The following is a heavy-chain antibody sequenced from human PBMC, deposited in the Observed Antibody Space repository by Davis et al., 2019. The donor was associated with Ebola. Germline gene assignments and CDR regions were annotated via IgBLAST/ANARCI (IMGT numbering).Heavy chain of an antibody. CDR3: AGQWEDYYYYYLDV. CDR1: GFTFSDYA. CDR2: IGGSGVRT. V-gene: IGHV3-23*01. Sequence: PGGSLRLSCAASGFTFSDYAMSWVRQVQGKGLECVSGIGGSGVRTYYADSVKGRFTISRDDSRNTVYLQMNSLTVEDTGVYFCAGQWEDYYYYYLDVWGKGTTVTVSS. J-gene: IGHJ6*03. D-gene: IGHD1-26*01.